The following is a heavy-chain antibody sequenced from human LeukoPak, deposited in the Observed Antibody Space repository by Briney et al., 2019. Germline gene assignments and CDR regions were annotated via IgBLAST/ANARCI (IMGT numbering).Heavy chain of an antibody. D-gene: IGHD6-13*01. Sequence: PSETLSLTCAVYGGSFSGYYWSWIRQPPGEGLEWIGEISHSGSTNYNPSLKSRVTISVDTSKNQFSLKLSSATAADTAVYYCARGDGRMQLRYWGQGTLVTVSS. CDR3: ARGDGRMQLRY. J-gene: IGHJ4*02. CDR2: ISHSGST. CDR1: GGSFSGYY. V-gene: IGHV4-34*01.